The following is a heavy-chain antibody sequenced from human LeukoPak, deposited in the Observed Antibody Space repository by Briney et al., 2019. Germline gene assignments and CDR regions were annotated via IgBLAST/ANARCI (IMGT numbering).Heavy chain of an antibody. J-gene: IGHJ5*02. Sequence: GGSLRLSCAASGFTVSSNYMSWVRQAPGKGLEWVSVIYSGGSTYYADSVKGRFTISRDNSKNTLYLQMNSLRAEDTAVYYCARGRFGEFDPETPFDPWGQGTLVTVSS. CDR2: IYSGGST. D-gene: IGHD3-10*01. CDR1: GFTVSSNY. CDR3: ARGRFGEFDPETPFDP. V-gene: IGHV3-53*01.